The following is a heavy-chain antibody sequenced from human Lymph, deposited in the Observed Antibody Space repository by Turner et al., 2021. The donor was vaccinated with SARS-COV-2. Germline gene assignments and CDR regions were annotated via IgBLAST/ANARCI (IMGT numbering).Heavy chain of an antibody. J-gene: IGHJ4*02. CDR2: ISSSSSYI. CDR1: GFTFSTYC. Sequence: EVQLVESGGGLVKPGGSLSLSCAASGFTFSTYCMNWVRQAPGKGLEWISSISSSSSYIYYADSVKGRFTISRDDAKNSLYLQMNSLRAEDTAVYYCARDIPTTADYFDYWGQGTLVTVSS. CDR3: ARDIPTTADYFDY. D-gene: IGHD4-17*01. V-gene: IGHV3-21*01.